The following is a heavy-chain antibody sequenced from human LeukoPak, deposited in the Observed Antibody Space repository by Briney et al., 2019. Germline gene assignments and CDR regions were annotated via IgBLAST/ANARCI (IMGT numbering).Heavy chain of an antibody. CDR2: IYTSGST. D-gene: IGHD1-26*01. CDR1: GGSISSGSYY. V-gene: IGHV4-61*02. J-gene: IGHJ4*02. CDR3: ANGIGGRGDY. Sequence: SETLSLTCTVSGGSISSGSYYWSWIRQPAGKGLEWIGRIYTSGSTNYNPSLKSRVTISVDTSKNQFSLKLSSVTAADTAVYYCANGIGGRGDYWGQGTLVTVSS.